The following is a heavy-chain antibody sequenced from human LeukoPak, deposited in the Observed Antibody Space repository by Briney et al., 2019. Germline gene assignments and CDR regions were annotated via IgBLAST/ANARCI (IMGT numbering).Heavy chain of an antibody. CDR2: IYTSGST. CDR3: ARLSNPPDGWFDP. J-gene: IGHJ5*02. CDR1: GGSISSY. D-gene: IGHD2/OR15-2a*01. Sequence: PSETLSLTCTVSGGSISSYWSWIRQPAGKGLEWIGRIYTSGSTNYNPSLKSRVTMSVDTSKNQFSLKLSSVTAADTAVSYCARLSNPPDGWFDPWGQGTLVTVSS. V-gene: IGHV4-4*07.